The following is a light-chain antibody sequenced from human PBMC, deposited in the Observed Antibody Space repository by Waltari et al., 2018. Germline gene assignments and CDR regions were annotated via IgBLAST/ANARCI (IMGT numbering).Light chain of an antibody. CDR1: SLRSYY. V-gene: IGLV3-19*01. J-gene: IGLJ2*01. CDR3: HARDASGVAGS. CDR2: DKN. Sequence: SSELTQDPAVSVAMGQTVRITCQGDSLRSYYASWYQQRPGQPPILVIYDKNNRPSGVPDRFSGSSSHNTGSLTITGAQAEDEASYCCHARDASGVAGSFGGGTKLTVL.